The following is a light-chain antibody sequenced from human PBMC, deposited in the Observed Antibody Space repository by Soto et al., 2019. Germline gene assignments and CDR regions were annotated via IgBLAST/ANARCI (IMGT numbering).Light chain of an antibody. V-gene: IGKV3-20*01. CDR1: QSLSDNY. Sequence: EIVLTQSPGTLSLSPGERATLSCRASQSLSDNYLAWYQQKSDQAPRLLIYSTSSRAPGIPDRFSGSGSGTDFTRTISRLEPEDFAVYHCEQYGSLPWTFGQGTKLEI. CDR3: EQYGSLPWT. J-gene: IGKJ1*01. CDR2: STS.